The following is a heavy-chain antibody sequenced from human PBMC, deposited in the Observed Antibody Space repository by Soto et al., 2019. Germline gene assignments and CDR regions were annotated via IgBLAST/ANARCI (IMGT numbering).Heavy chain of an antibody. Sequence: QEQVVESGGGVVQPGRSLRLSCTASGFTFNNYGLHWVRQAPGKGLEWVALLTSGGSHKFYSESVKGRFTISRDDSKNTLFLQMGSLRTEDMAVYYCARGGSFDVWGRGTMVTVSS. V-gene: IGHV3-30*03. CDR2: LTSGGSHK. J-gene: IGHJ3*01. CDR3: ARGGSFDV. CDR1: GFTFNNYG. D-gene: IGHD3-16*01.